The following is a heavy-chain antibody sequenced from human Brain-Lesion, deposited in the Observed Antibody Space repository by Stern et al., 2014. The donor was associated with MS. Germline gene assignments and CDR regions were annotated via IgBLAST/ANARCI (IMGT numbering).Heavy chain of an antibody. CDR1: GFTFDGFA. Sequence: VQLVESGGGLVQPGRSLRLSCAASGFTFDGFAMHWVRQAPGKGLEWVSGINWNSGSLAYADSVKGRFSISRDSAKNSLFLQMNSLRPEDTALYYCTKDSGYFSGLFDSWGQGTLVTVSS. D-gene: IGHD3-22*01. V-gene: IGHV3-9*01. J-gene: IGHJ4*02. CDR2: INWNSGSL. CDR3: TKDSGYFSGLFDS.